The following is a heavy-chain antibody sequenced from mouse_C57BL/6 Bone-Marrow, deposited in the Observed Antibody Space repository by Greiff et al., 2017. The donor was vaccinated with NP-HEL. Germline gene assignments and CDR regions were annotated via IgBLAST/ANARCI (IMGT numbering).Heavy chain of an antibody. J-gene: IGHJ1*03. CDR1: GYSITSGYY. V-gene: IGHV3-6*01. CDR3: ARVGPRGSSPWYFDV. CDR2: ISYDGSN. D-gene: IGHD1-1*01. Sequence: VQLQQSGPGLVKPSQSLSLTCSVTGYSITSGYYWNWIRQFPGNKLEWMGYISYDGSNNYNPSLKNRISITRDTSKNQFFLKLNSVTTEDTATYYCARVGPRGSSPWYFDVWGTGTTVTVSS.